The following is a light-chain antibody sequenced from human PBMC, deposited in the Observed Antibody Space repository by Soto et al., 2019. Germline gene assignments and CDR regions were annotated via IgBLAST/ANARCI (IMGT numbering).Light chain of an antibody. Sequence: QSVLTQPPSASGTPGQRVTISCSGSSSNIGSNTVNWYQQLPGTAPKLLIYSNNQRPSGVPDRFSGSKSDTSASLDISGLQSEDEADYYCAAWDDSLNGVVFGGGTKLTVL. CDR2: SNN. J-gene: IGLJ2*01. CDR3: AAWDDSLNGVV. V-gene: IGLV1-44*01. CDR1: SSNIGSNT.